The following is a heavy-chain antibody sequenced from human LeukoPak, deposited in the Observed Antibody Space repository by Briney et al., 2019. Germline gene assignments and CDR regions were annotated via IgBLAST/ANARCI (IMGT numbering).Heavy chain of an antibody. J-gene: IGHJ5*02. Sequence: GGSLRLSCAASGFSFSSFAMTWVRQAPGKGLEWVSSITGGHYATYNTDFVKGRFTISRDNAKNTLYLQMNSLRADDTAIYYCTKDPNGDYIGAFDPWGQGTLVTVSS. CDR2: ITGGHYAT. D-gene: IGHD4-17*01. V-gene: IGHV3-23*01. CDR1: GFSFSSFA. CDR3: TKDPNGDYIGAFDP.